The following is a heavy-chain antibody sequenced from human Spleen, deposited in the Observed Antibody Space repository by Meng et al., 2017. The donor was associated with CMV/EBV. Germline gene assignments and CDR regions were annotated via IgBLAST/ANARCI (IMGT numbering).Heavy chain of an antibody. CDR2: ISSSSSSYI. Sequence: GGSLRLSCAASGFMFSSHGMHWVRQAPGKGLEWVSSISSSSSSYIYYADSVKGRFTISRDNAKNSLYLQMNSLRAEDTAVYYCARAIAAAGIVGRFDYWGQGTLVTVSS. CDR1: GFMFSSHG. J-gene: IGHJ4*02. CDR3: ARAIAAAGIVGRFDY. D-gene: IGHD6-13*01. V-gene: IGHV3-21*01.